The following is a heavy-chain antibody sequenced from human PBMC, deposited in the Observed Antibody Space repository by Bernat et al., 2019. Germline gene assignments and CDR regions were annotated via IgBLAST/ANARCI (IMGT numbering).Heavy chain of an antibody. D-gene: IGHD5-18*01. CDR1: GFTFNIYA. CDR3: AKERGYSYGSLNGYFDY. J-gene: IGHJ4*02. CDR2: INGSCGGT. V-gene: IGHV3-23*01. Sequence: EVQLLESGGGLVQPGGSLRLSCAASGFTFNIYAMSWVRQAPGRGLEWVSAINGSCGGTFHTDSVKGRFTISRDNSKNTLYLQMNSLRAEDTAVYYCAKERGYSYGSLNGYFDYWGQGTLVTVSS.